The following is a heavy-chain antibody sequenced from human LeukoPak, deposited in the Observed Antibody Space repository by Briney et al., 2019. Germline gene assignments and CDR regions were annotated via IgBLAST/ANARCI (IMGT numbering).Heavy chain of an antibody. CDR2: ISSDGSST. D-gene: IGHD1-14*01. CDR3: ASSGGNHWFDP. J-gene: IGHJ5*02. Sequence: GGSLRLSCAASGFSFDDYGMSWVRQAPGKGLVWVSRISSDGSSTSYAGSVKGRFTISRDNAKNTLYLQMNSLRAEDTAVYYCASSGGNHWFDPWGQGTLVTVSS. V-gene: IGHV3-74*01. CDR1: GFSFDDYG.